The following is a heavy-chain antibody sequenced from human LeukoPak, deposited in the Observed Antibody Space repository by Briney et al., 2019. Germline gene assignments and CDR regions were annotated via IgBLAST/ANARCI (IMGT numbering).Heavy chain of an antibody. CDR2: ISSDGRDK. V-gene: IGHV3-30-3*02. J-gene: IGHJ4*02. CDR1: GFSFSSYA. Sequence: GRSLTLSCAASGFSFSSYAIHWVRQAPGKGPEWVAVISSDGRDKHHADSVKGRFTISRDNSKNTLYLQMNTLRPEDAALYFCAKDRTQIATYYFDYWGQGTLVTVSS. D-gene: IGHD2/OR15-2a*01. CDR3: AKDRTQIATYYFDY.